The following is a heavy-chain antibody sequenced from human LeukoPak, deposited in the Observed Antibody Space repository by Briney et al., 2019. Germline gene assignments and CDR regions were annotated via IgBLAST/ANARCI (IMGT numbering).Heavy chain of an antibody. CDR2: IIPIFGTA. D-gene: IGHD2-8*01. CDR3: ARGLLGVAINAFDI. Sequence: SVKVSCKASGYTFTGYYMHWVRQAPGQGLEWMGGIIPIFGTANYAQKFQGRVTITTDESTSTAYMELSSLRSEDTAVYYCARGLLGVAINAFDIWDQGTMVTVSS. V-gene: IGHV1-69*05. CDR1: GYTFTGYY. J-gene: IGHJ3*02.